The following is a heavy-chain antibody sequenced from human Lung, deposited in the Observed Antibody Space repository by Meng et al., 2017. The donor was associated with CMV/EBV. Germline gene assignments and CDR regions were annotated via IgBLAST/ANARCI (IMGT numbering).Heavy chain of an antibody. Sequence: VQVPESGPGLVKPSQTLSLTCTGSGGSISSGDYYWSWIRQPPGKGLEWIGYIYYSGSTYYNPSLKSRVTISVDTSKNQFSLKLSSVTAADTAVYYCARALDTAMVTFDYWGQGTLVTVSS. D-gene: IGHD5-18*01. J-gene: IGHJ4*02. CDR3: ARALDTAMVTFDY. V-gene: IGHV4-30-4*08. CDR1: GGSISSGDYY. CDR2: IYYSGST.